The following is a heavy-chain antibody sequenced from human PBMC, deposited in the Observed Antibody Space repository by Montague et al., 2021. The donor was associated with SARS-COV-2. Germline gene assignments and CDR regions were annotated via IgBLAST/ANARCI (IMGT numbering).Heavy chain of an antibody. CDR1: GGSISTYYY. D-gene: IGHD2-15*01. V-gene: IGHV4-39*02. J-gene: IGHJ4*02. CDR3: ARDQGVYCSGGSCYNFDY. Sequence: SETLSLTCTVSGGSISTYYYWGWIRHPPGKGLEWIGSIYYGGSTXYNPSLKSRVTISVDTSMNHFSLKLSSVTAADTAVYYCARDQGVYCSGGSCYNFDYWGQGTLVTVSS. CDR2: IYYGGST.